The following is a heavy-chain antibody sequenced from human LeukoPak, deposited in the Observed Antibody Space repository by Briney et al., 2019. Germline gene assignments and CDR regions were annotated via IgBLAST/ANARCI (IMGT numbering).Heavy chain of an antibody. CDR1: GFTFDDYA. CDR3: AKDRDGYNSDGIDY. V-gene: IGHV3-9*03. D-gene: IGHD5-24*01. CDR2: ISWNSGSI. Sequence: PGRSLRLSCAASGFTFDDYAMHWVRQAPGKGLEWVSGISWNSGSIGYADSVKGRFPISRDNAKNSLYLQMNSLRAEDMALYYCAKDRDGYNSDGIDYWGQGTLVTVSS. J-gene: IGHJ4*02.